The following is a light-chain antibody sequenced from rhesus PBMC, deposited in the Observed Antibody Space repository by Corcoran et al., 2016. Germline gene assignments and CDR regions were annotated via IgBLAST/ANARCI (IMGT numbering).Light chain of an antibody. Sequence: DIQMTQSPSSLSASVGDTVTITCRASQGISSYLTWFQQKPGKAPKLLIYDVTNLESGVPSRFSGSGSGTDVTITLSSLQPEDFAAYYCLQHNSYPRTFGQGTKVEIK. V-gene: IGKV1-28*03. CDR2: DVT. CDR1: QGISSY. J-gene: IGKJ1*01. CDR3: LQHNSYPRT.